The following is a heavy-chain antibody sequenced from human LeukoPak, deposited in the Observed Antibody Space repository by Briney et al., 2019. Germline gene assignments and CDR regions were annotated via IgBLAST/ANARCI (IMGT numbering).Heavy chain of an antibody. CDR2: ISAYNGNT. V-gene: IGHV1-18*01. CDR3: ARGGWWFGEFPPFDP. CDR1: GYTFTSYG. D-gene: IGHD3-10*01. J-gene: IGHJ5*02. Sequence: LRASVKVSCKASGYTFTSYGISWVRQAPGQGLEWMGWISAYNGNTNYAQKLQGRVTMTTDTSTSTAYMELRSLRSDDTAVYYCARGGWWFGEFPPFDPWGQGTLVTVSS.